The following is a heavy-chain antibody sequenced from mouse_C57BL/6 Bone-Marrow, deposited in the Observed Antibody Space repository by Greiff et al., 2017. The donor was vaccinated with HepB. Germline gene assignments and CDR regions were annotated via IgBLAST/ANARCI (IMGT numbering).Heavy chain of an antibody. Sequence: QVQLQQPGAELVRPGSSVKLSCKASGYTFTSYWMHWVKQRPIQGLEWIGNIDPSDSETHYNQKFKDKATLTVDKSSSQAYMQLSSLTSEDSAVYYCARSDGNYYFDYWGQGTTLTVSS. D-gene: IGHD2-1*01. V-gene: IGHV1-52*01. CDR1: GYTFTSYW. CDR2: IDPSDSET. CDR3: ARSDGNYYFDY. J-gene: IGHJ2*01.